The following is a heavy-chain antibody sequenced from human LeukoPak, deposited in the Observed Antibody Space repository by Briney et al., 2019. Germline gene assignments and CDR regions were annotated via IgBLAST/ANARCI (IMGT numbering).Heavy chain of an antibody. D-gene: IGHD3-22*01. CDR2: INPNTGGT. Sequence: GASVKVSCKTSGYTFTGYYMHWVRQAPGQGLEWMGWINPNTGGTNYVQKFQGRVTMTSDTSISTAYMELSSLKSDDTAMYYCARAPMIVVIFPPRLDFWGQGTLVTVSS. V-gene: IGHV1-2*02. J-gene: IGHJ4*02. CDR3: ARAPMIVVIFPPRLDF. CDR1: GYTFTGYY.